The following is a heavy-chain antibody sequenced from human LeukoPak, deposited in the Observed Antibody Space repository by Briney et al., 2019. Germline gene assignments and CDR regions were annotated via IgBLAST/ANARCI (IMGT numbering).Heavy chain of an antibody. CDR1: GFTFDDYA. CDR3: AKAKGQQLVD. J-gene: IGHJ4*02. CDR2: ISGDGGST. V-gene: IGHV3-43*02. D-gene: IGHD6-13*01. Sequence: PGGSLRLSCAASGFTFDDYAMHWVRQAPGKGLEWVSLISGDGGSTYYADSVKGRFTISRDNSKNSLYLQMNSLRTEDTASYYCAKAKGQQLVDWGQGTLVTVSS.